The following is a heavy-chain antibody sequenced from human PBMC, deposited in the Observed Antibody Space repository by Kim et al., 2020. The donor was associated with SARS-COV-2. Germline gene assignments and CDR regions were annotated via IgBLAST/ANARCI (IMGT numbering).Heavy chain of an antibody. CDR3: ARHAKSGSYYEDY. V-gene: IGHV4-39*01. J-gene: IGHJ4*02. CDR2: IYYSGST. CDR1: GGSISSNSHY. D-gene: IGHD1-26*01. Sequence: SETLSLTCTVSGGSISSNSHYWGWIRQPPGKGLEWIGSIYYSGSTYYNPSLKSRLTISVDTSKNQFSLKLSSVTAADTALYYCARHAKSGSYYEDYWGQG.